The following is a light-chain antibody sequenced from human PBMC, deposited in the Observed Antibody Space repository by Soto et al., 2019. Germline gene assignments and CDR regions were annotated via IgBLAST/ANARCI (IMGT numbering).Light chain of an antibody. J-gene: IGKJ1*01. CDR2: AAS. CDR1: QSISNH. CDR3: QQSYSSPPT. V-gene: IGKV1-39*01. Sequence: DIQMTQSPSSLSASVEDRVIITCRASQSISNHLNWYQQKPGKAPKLLIFAASSLQSGVPSRFSGSRSGPDFTLTISSLQPEDFVTYYCQQSYSSPPTFGQGPKVEIK.